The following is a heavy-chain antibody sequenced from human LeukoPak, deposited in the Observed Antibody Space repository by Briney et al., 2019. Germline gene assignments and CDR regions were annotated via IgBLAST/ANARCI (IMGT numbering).Heavy chain of an antibody. V-gene: IGHV3-48*03. CDR2: ISSSGSTI. J-gene: IGHJ4*02. CDR3: ANQNTYYYGSGSID. D-gene: IGHD3-10*01. Sequence: PGGSLRLSCAASGFTFSSYEMNWVRQAPGKGLEWVSYISSSGSTIYYADSVKGRFTISRDNAKNSLYLQMNSLRAEDTAVYYCANQNTYYYGSGSIDWGQGTLVTVSS. CDR1: GFTFSSYE.